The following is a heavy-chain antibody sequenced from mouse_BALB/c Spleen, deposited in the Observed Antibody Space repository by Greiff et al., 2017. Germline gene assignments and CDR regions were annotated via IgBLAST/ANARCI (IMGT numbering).Heavy chain of an antibody. Sequence: QVQLQQSGPELVKPGASVRISCKASGYTFTGYSIHWVKQRPGQGLEWIGWIYPGNVNTKYNEKFKGKATLTADKSSSTAYMQLSSLTSEDSAVYFCARAYDGDYPMDYWGQGSSVTVSS. J-gene: IGHJ4*01. CDR1: GYTFTGYS. D-gene: IGHD2-3*01. V-gene: IGHV1S56*01. CDR3: ARAYDGDYPMDY. CDR2: IYPGNVNT.